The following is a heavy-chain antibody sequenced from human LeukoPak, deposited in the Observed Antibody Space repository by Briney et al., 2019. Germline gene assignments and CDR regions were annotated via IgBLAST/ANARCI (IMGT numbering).Heavy chain of an antibody. CDR1: GYTFTGYY. D-gene: IGHD1-26*01. CDR2: INPNSGGT. CDR3: ARLLNGTYYVPFDY. J-gene: IGHJ4*02. Sequence: GASVKVSCKASGYTFTGYYMHWVRQAPGQGLEWMGWINPNSGGTNYAQKFQGRVTMTRDTSISTAYMELSRLRSDDTAVYYCARLLNGTYYVPFDYWGQGTLVTVSS. V-gene: IGHV1-2*02.